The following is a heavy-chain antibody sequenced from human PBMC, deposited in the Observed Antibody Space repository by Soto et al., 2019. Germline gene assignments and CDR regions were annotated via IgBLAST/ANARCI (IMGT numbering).Heavy chain of an antibody. D-gene: IGHD3-3*01. CDR3: ARDRRYYDFWSGYYKAYGMDV. J-gene: IGHJ6*02. Sequence: GASVKVSCKASGGTFSSYTISWVRQAPGQGLEWMGRIIPILGIANYAQKFQGRVTITADKSTSTAYMELSSLRAEDTAVYYCARDRRYYDFWSGYYKAYGMDVWGQGTTVTAP. CDR1: GGTFSSYT. V-gene: IGHV1-69*04. CDR2: IIPILGIA.